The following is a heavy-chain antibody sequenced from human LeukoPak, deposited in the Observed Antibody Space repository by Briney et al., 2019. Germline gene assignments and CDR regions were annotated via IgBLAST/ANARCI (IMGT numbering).Heavy chain of an antibody. Sequence: SETLSLTCTVSGGSISSYYWSWIRQPPGKGLEWIGYIYYSGSTNYNPSLKSRVTISVDTSKNQFSLKLSFVTAADTAVYYCAREVNDYGDHKFDYWGQGTLVTVSS. V-gene: IGHV4-59*01. CDR1: GGSISSYY. J-gene: IGHJ4*02. D-gene: IGHD4-17*01. CDR2: IYYSGST. CDR3: AREVNDYGDHKFDY.